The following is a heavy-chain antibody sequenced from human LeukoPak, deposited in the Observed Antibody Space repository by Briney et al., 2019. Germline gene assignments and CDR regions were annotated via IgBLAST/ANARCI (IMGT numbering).Heavy chain of an antibody. Sequence: SETLSLTCTVSGGSISSSSYYWGWIRQPPGKGLEWIGSIYYSGSTYYNPSLKSRVTISVDTSKNQFSLKLSSVTAADTAVYSWARPLFMEMATTTAFDYWGQGPLSPSPQ. J-gene: IGHJ4*02. V-gene: IGHV4-39*01. CDR3: ARPLFMEMATTTAFDY. CDR1: GGSISSSSYY. D-gene: IGHD5-24*01. CDR2: IYYSGST.